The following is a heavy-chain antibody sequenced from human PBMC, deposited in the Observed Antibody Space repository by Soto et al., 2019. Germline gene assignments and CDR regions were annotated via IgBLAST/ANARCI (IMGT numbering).Heavy chain of an antibody. J-gene: IGHJ6*03. CDR2: TRNKANSYTT. CDR3: AREGEWEGIDFYYYYYYMDV. V-gene: IGHV3-72*01. Sequence: GGSLRLSCAASGFTFSDHYMDWVRQAPGKGLEWVGRTRNKANSYTTEYAASVKGRFTISRDDSKNSLYLQMNSLKTEDTAVYYCAREGEWEGIDFYYYYYYMDVWGKGTTVTVSS. CDR1: GFTFSDHY. D-gene: IGHD1-26*01.